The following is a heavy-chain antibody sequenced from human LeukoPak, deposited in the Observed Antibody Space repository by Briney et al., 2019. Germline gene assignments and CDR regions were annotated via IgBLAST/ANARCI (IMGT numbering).Heavy chain of an antibody. CDR1: GFTFSTYS. CDR3: ARGVEYGDYVLSLDY. CDR2: ISSGSRYI. V-gene: IGHV3-21*01. D-gene: IGHD4-17*01. Sequence: GGSLRLSCAASGFTFSTYSMNWVRQAPGKGLEWVSSISSGSRYIYYADSVKGRFTISRGNAKNSLYLQMDSLRAEDTAVYYCARGVEYGDYVLSLDYWGQGTLVTVS. J-gene: IGHJ4*02.